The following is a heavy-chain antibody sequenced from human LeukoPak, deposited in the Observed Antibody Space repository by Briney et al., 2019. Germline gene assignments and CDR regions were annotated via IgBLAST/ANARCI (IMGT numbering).Heavy chain of an antibody. CDR3: ARVIYSGWEGELSD. CDR1: GFTFSSYW. V-gene: IGHV3-74*01. Sequence: GGSLRLSCAASGFTFSSYWMHWVRQAPGKGLVWVSRINSDGCTTSYADSVMGRFTISRDNAKNTMYLQMNSLRAEDTAVYYCARVIYSGWEGELSDWGQGTLVTVSS. CDR2: INSDGCTT. J-gene: IGHJ4*02. D-gene: IGHD6-19*01.